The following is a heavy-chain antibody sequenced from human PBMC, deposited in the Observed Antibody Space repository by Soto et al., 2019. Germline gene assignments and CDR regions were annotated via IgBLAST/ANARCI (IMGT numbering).Heavy chain of an antibody. CDR1: GGSISSSSYY. D-gene: IGHD1-26*01. V-gene: IGHV4-39*01. CDR3: ARRLSLPATNWFDP. J-gene: IGHJ5*02. Sequence: QLQLQESGPGLVKPSETLSLTCTVSGGSISSSSYYWGWIRQPPGKGLEWIGSIYYSGSTYYNPSLKSRVTISVGTSKNQFSLKLSSVTAADTAVYYCARRLSLPATNWFDPWGQGTLVTVSS. CDR2: IYYSGST.